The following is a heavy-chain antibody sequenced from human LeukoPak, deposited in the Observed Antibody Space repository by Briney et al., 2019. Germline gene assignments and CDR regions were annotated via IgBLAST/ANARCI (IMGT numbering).Heavy chain of an antibody. CDR1: GFTFSSYA. CDR2: ISASGGGT. J-gene: IGHJ4*02. Sequence: PGGSLRLSCAASGFTFSSYAMTWVRQAPGKGLEWVPVISASGGGTSYADSVKGRSTISRDNSKNMLYLQMNSLSVEDTAVYYCAKGRSTSWKASYYFDYWGQGTQLTASS. CDR3: AKGRSTSWKASYYFDY. V-gene: IGHV3-23*01. D-gene: IGHD2-2*01.